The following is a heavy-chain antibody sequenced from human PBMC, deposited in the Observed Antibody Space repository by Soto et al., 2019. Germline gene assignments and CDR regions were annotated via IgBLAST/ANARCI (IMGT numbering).Heavy chain of an antibody. CDR1: GDSLSSGTYY. CDR3: TGEQYDSSWT. Sequence: SETLSLTCTVAGDSLSSGTYYWAWVRQPPGKGLEWIGSMHYSGYTFYSPSLRSRVALSVDTSKNQFSLNVASVSAADTAVYYCTGEQYDSSWTWGQGTLVTVSS. V-gene: IGHV4-39*02. J-gene: IGHJ5*02. CDR2: MHYSGYT. D-gene: IGHD6-13*01.